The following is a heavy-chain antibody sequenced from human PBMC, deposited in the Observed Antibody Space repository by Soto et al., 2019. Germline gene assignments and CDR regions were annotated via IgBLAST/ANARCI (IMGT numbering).Heavy chain of an antibody. D-gene: IGHD4-17*01. J-gene: IGHJ4*02. CDR1: GFTFSSYS. V-gene: IGHV3-48*01. CDR2: ISSSSSTI. CDR3: VRDSHPSYDYCVFYFDY. Sequence: GGSLRLSCAASGFTFSSYSMNWVRQAPGKGLEWVSYISSSSSTIYYADSVKGRFTISRDNAKNSLYLQMNSLKAEDTAVYNCVRDSHPSYDYCVFYFDYWGQGTLVTVSS.